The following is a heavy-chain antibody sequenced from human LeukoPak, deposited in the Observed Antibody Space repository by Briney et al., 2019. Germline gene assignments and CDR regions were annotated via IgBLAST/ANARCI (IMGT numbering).Heavy chain of an antibody. CDR2: IRSKANSYAT. CDR3: TRHDSGSYRTFS. J-gene: IGHJ4*02. Sequence: GGSLRLSCAASGFTFSGSAMHWVRQASGKGLEWVGRIRSKANSYATAYAASVKGRFTISRDDSKNTAYLQMNSLKTEDTAVYYCTRHDSGSYRTFSWGQGTLVTVSS. V-gene: IGHV3-73*01. D-gene: IGHD1-26*01. CDR1: GFTFSGSA.